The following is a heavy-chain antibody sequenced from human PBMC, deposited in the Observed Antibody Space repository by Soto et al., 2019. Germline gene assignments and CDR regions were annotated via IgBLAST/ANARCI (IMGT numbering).Heavy chain of an antibody. CDR1: GGSISSSYW. CDR3: ARTWFGELLQDY. J-gene: IGHJ4*02. Sequence: SETLSLTWAVSGGSISSSYWRSWVRQPPGKGLEWIGEIYHSGSANHNPSLKSRVTISVDNSKNQFSLRLSSVTAADTAVHYCARTWFGELLQDYWGQGTQVT. V-gene: IGHV4-4*02. CDR2: IYHSGSA. D-gene: IGHD3-10*01.